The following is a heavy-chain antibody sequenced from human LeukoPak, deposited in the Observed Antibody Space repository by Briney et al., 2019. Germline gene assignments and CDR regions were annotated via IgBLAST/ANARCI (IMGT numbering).Heavy chain of an antibody. V-gene: IGHV3-21*01. CDR1: GFTFSPYN. Sequence: GGSLRLSCTASGFTFSPYNMNWVRQAPGKGLEWVSSVSSSSDYIYYADSVKGRFTISRDNAKNSLYLQMNSLRAEDTAVYYCARIPNSANFPNWFDPWGQGTLVTVSS. J-gene: IGHJ5*02. D-gene: IGHD4/OR15-4a*01. CDR2: VSSSSDYI. CDR3: ARIPNSANFPNWFDP.